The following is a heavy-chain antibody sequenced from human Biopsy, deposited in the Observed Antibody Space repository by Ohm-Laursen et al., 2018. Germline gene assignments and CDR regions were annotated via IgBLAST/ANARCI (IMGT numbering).Heavy chain of an antibody. D-gene: IGHD3-22*01. CDR1: VGSLSNNNYY. Sequence: SEALSLICTVSVGSLSNNNYYWGWIRQPPGKGLEWIGRIFYRGSTHYKPSLKSRINISVDTSKNQFSLKVHCVTAADTAVYYCARDYDTSDYYYVSWGQGTLVTVSS. CDR2: IFYRGST. J-gene: IGHJ5*02. V-gene: IGHV4-39*01. CDR3: ARDYDTSDYYYVS.